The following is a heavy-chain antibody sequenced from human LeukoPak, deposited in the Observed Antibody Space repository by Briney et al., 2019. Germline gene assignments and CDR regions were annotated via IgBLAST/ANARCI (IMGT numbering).Heavy chain of an antibody. Sequence: SGTLSLTCAVSGGSISSSNWWSWVRQPPGKGLEWIGEIYHSGSTNYNPSLKSRVTISVDKSKNQFSLKLSSVTAADTAVYYCARARGFDYGDYYYMDVWGKGTTVTVSS. CDR3: ARARGFDYGDYYYMDV. CDR2: IYHSGST. V-gene: IGHV4-4*02. CDR1: GGSISSSNW. D-gene: IGHD4-17*01. J-gene: IGHJ6*03.